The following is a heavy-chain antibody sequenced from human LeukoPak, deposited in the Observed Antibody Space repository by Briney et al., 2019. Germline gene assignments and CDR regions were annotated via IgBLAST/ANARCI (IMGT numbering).Heavy chain of an antibody. D-gene: IGHD3-10*01. J-gene: IGHJ4*02. CDR2: IRPETGEP. Sequence: GASVKVSCKISGFGLSVLSIHWMRQAPGKGLEWVGGIRPETGEPIFAQKLRGRVTITEDTFTDTGYLELRGLTSEDTAVYYCSTASGRSYFYFDFWGQGTLVTVSS. CDR3: STASGRSYFYFDF. CDR1: GFGLSVLS. V-gene: IGHV1-24*01.